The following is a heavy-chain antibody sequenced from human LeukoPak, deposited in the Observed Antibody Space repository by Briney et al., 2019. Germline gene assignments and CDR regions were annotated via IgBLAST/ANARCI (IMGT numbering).Heavy chain of an antibody. J-gene: IGHJ4*02. Sequence: PSETLSLTCAVYGGSFSGYYWSWIRQPPGKGLEWIGEINHSGSTNYNPSLKSRVTISVDTSKNQFSLKLSSVTAADTAVYYCASGYSSSHGYWGQGTLVTVSS. CDR1: GGSFSGYY. CDR2: INHSGST. V-gene: IGHV4-34*01. D-gene: IGHD6-13*01. CDR3: ASGYSSSHGY.